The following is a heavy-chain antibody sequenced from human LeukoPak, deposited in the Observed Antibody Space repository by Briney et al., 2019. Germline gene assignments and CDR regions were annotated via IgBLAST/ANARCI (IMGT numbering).Heavy chain of an antibody. CDR1: GGSISSYY. J-gene: IGHJ5*02. CDR2: IYTSGST. V-gene: IGHV4-4*07. CDR3: ARGAAAYCFDP. Sequence: PSETLSLTCTVSGGSISSYYWSWIRQPAGKGLEWIGRIYTSGSTNYNPSLKSRVTISVDKSKNQFSLKLSSVTAADTAVYYCARGAAAYCFDPWGQGTLVTVSS. D-gene: IGHD2-2*01.